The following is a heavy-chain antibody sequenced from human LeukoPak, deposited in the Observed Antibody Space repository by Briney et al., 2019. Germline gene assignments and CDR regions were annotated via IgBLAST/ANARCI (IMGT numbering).Heavy chain of an antibody. CDR3: TRGLLPGY. J-gene: IGHJ4*02. Sequence: GGFLRLSCAASGFTFVDYAMTWVRQAPGKGLEWVGFIRSNPYGGTTEYAASVKGRFTISRDDSKSIAYLQMNSLKTEDTAVYYCTRGLLPGYWGQGTLVTVSS. CDR2: IRSNPYGGTT. D-gene: IGHD2/OR15-2a*01. CDR1: GFTFVDYA. V-gene: IGHV3-49*04.